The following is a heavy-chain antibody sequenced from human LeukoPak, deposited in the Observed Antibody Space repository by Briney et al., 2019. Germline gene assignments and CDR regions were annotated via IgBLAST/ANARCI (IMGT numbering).Heavy chain of an antibody. CDR2: IYTSGST. J-gene: IGHJ4*02. CDR1: GGSISSSSYY. D-gene: IGHD1-1*01. V-gene: IGHV4-39*07. Sequence: SETLSLTCTVSGGSISSSSYYWGWIRQPPGKGLEWIGSIYTSGSTNYNPSLKSRVTISVDTSKNQFSLKLSSVTAADTAVYYCAREGPGTRQLDYWGQGTLVTVSS. CDR3: AREGPGTRQLDY.